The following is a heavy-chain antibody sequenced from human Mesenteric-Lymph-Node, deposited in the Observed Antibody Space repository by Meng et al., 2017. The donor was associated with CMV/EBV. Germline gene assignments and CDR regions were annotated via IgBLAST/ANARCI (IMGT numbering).Heavy chain of an antibody. CDR3: AKDRMTTVVPRVFDY. CDR1: GFTFSSYW. CDR2: INSDGSST. D-gene: IGHD4-23*01. V-gene: IGHV3-74*01. J-gene: IGHJ4*02. Sequence: GESLKISCAASGFTFSSYWMHWVRQAPGKGLVWVSHINSDGSSTNYADSVKGRFTISRDNSKNTLYLQMNSLRAEDTAVYYCAKDRMTTVVPRVFDYWGQGTLVTVSS.